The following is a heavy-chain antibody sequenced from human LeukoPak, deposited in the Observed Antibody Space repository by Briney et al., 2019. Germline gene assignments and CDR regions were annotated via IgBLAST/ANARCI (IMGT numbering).Heavy chain of an antibody. CDR2: MDKETNLYAT. CDR1: GFTFSDSA. Sequence: GSLKLSCVASGFTFSDSAIHWVRQSSGKGLEWIGHMDKETNLYATALAASVKGRFTVSRDDSKNTAYLHMNSLKTEDTALYYCTGDSGTYNWFDPWGQGTLVTVSS. D-gene: IGHD1-26*01. J-gene: IGHJ5*02. V-gene: IGHV3-73*01. CDR3: TGDSGTYNWFDP.